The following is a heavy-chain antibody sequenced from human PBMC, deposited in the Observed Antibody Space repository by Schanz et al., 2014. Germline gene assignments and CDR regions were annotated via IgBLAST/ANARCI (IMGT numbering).Heavy chain of an antibody. CDR1: GFTFRGYA. Sequence: EVQLLGSGGGLVQPGGSLRLSCAASGFTFRGYAMSWVRQAPGRGLEWVSVISASGGDTYYADSVKGRFTISRDNSKNTLYLQMNSLRAEDTAVYYCAKVRYSSGWRGDYFDEWGQGTLVTVAS. CDR2: ISASGGDT. J-gene: IGHJ4*02. D-gene: IGHD6-25*01. V-gene: IGHV3-23*01. CDR3: AKVRYSSGWRGDYFDE.